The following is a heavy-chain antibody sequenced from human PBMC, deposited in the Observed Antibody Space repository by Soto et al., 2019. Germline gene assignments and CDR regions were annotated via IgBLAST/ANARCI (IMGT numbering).Heavy chain of an antibody. CDR2: VLHSGSA. D-gene: IGHD5-12*01. CDR1: GDSISSHPYY. V-gene: IGHV4-39*02. CDR3: ARPTGAYNYRNSGYFF. J-gene: IGHJ4*02. Sequence: QLRVQESGPGLVKTSETLSLTCTVSGDSISSHPYYWSWIRQPPGKGLEWIGSVLHSGSAYYNPSLKSRATISVEMSNNRFSLTLSSVTAADTAVYYCARPTGAYNYRNSGYFFWGQGALVTVSS.